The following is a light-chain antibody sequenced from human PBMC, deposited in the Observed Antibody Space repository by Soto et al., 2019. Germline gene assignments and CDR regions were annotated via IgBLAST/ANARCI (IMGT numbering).Light chain of an antibody. CDR3: QQYDSSPYT. Sequence: EIVLTQSPGTLSLSPGERATLSCRASHSVSSTYFAWYQQKPGQAPRLLIYAASSMETGIPDTFSGSGSGTDFTLTISRVEPEDSAVYYCQQYDSSPYTFGQGTKLEIK. V-gene: IGKV3-20*01. CDR1: HSVSSTY. J-gene: IGKJ2*01. CDR2: AAS.